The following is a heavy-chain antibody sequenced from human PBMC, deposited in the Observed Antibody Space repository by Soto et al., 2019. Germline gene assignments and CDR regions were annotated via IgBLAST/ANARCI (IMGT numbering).Heavy chain of an antibody. CDR2: IYSGDSDT. D-gene: IGHD5-12*01. CDR1: GYSFTCYW. Sequence: PWEALKISRNGSGYSFTCYWIGWVRPMSGKGVEWRGIIYSGDSDTRYSPSFQGQVTISADKSISNAYLQWNSLKASDTAMYYCALSVANYYYGMDVWGQGTTVTVSS. CDR3: ALSVANYYYGMDV. J-gene: IGHJ6*02. V-gene: IGHV5-51*01.